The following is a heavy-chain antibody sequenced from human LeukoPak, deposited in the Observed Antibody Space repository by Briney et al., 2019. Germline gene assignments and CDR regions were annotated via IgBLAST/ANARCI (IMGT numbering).Heavy chain of an antibody. J-gene: IGHJ4*02. V-gene: IGHV3-9*01. CDR3: AKGKRSGLVYSAIDH. CDR1: GFTFDDYA. D-gene: IGHD3/OR15-3a*01. Sequence: PGGSLRLSCAASGFTFDDYAMHWVRQAPGKGLEWVSGVTWNSGTIVYADSVKGRFTVSRDNARNSLFLEMTSLRGDDTALYYCAKGKRSGLVYSAIDHWGQGTLVSVSS. CDR2: VTWNSGTI.